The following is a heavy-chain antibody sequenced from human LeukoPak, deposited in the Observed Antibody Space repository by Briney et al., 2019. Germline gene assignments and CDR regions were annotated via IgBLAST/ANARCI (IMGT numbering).Heavy chain of an antibody. D-gene: IGHD6-13*01. CDR2: ISSSGNYI. CDR3: ARDSIQQQLVLEDRGYPYYLEH. Sequence: NPGGSLRLSCAASRFTFSSYSMNWVRQAPGKGLEWVSSISSSGNYIYYADSVKGRFTISRDNAKNSLYLQMNSLRAEDTAVYYCARDSIQQQLVLEDRGYPYYLEHWGQGTLVTVSS. CDR1: RFTFSSYS. V-gene: IGHV3-21*01. J-gene: IGHJ4*02.